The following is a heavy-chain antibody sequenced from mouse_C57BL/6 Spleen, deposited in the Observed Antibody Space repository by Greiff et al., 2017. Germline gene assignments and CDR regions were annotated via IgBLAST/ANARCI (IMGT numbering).Heavy chain of an antibody. V-gene: IGHV5-9-1*02. Sequence: DVMLVESGEGLVKPGGSLKLSCAASGFTFSSYAMSWVRQTPEKRLEWVAYISSGGDYIYYADTVKGRFTISRDNARNTLYLQMSSLKSEDTAMYYCTREAYYYGSSFDVWGTGTTVTVSS. CDR1: GFTFSSYA. J-gene: IGHJ1*03. D-gene: IGHD1-1*01. CDR3: TREAYYYGSSFDV. CDR2: ISSGGDYI.